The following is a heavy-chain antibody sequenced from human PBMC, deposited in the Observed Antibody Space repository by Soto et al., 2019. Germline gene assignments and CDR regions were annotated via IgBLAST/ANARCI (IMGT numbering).Heavy chain of an antibody. Sequence: SETLSLTCTVSGGSISSSSYYWGWIRQPPGKGLEWIGSIYYSGSTYYNPSLKSRVTISVDTSKNQFSLKLSSVTAADTAVYYCARLAIAAAGTFYYGMDVWGQGTTVTVSS. CDR3: ARLAIAAAGTFYYGMDV. J-gene: IGHJ6*02. D-gene: IGHD6-13*01. V-gene: IGHV4-39*01. CDR2: IYYSGST. CDR1: GGSISSSSYY.